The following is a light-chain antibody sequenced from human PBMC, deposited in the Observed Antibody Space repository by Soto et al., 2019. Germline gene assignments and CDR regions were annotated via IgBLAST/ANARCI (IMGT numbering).Light chain of an antibody. CDR3: TSYTSISTVV. J-gene: IGLJ2*01. V-gene: IGLV2-14*01. CDR1: SSDVGGYNY. CDR2: DVS. Sequence: QSVLTQPASVSGSPGQSITISCTGTSSDVGGYNYVSWYQQHPGKAPKVMIYDVSNRPSRVSNRFSGSKSGNTASLTISGLQAEDEADYYCTSYTSISTVVFGGGTKVTVL.